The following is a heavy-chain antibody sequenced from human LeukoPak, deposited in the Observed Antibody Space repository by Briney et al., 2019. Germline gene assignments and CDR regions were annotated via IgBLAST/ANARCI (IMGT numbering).Heavy chain of an antibody. D-gene: IGHD3-22*01. Sequence: GGSLRLSFAASGFTIDGYAMHWVRQTPGKSLEWVTLISADAGRKYYADSVKGRFTISRDNSKNSLFLQMNSLRTEDTALYYCAKGQDSSGYRSLDYWGPGTLLTVSS. CDR2: ISADAGRK. J-gene: IGHJ4*02. CDR3: AKGQDSSGYRSLDY. CDR1: GFTIDGYA. V-gene: IGHV3-43*02.